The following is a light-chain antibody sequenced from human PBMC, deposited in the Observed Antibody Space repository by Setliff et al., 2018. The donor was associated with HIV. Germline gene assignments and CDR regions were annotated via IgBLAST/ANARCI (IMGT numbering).Light chain of an antibody. J-gene: IGLJ1*01. CDR1: SSDVGAYDF. CDR3: SSFTTRSTVV. V-gene: IGLV2-14*01. CDR2: EVT. Sequence: QSVLTQPASVSGSPGQSITLSCTGTSSDVGAYDFVSWYQHHPGKAPKLIIYEVTNRPSGVSNRFSGSKSGNTASLTISGLQAEDEADYYCSSFTTRSTVVFGSGTKGTVL.